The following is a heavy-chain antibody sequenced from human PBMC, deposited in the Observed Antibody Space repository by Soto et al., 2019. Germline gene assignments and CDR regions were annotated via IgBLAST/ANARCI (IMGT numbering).Heavy chain of an antibody. V-gene: IGHV3-74*01. CDR3: ARGSGWYLGGNYYYGMDV. J-gene: IGHJ6*02. CDR2: INSDGSRT. Sequence: EVQLVESGGGLVQPGGSLRLSCAASGFTFSSYWMYWVRQAPGKGLVWVSRINSDGSRTSYADSVKGRFTISRDNAKNTLYLQMNSLRAEDTAVYYCARGSGWYLGGNYYYGMDVWGQGTTVTVSS. CDR1: GFTFSSYW. D-gene: IGHD6-19*01.